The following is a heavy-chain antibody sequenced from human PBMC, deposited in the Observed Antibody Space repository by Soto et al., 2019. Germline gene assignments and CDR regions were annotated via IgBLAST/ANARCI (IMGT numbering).Heavy chain of an antibody. Sequence: LSLTCSVSVDSITNTTYYWDWIRQPPGKGLEWLGSVYKSGSTYYNPSLKSRVTVSVDTAKNQFSLELDSVTAADTAVYYCASQRDGYSIDYWGQGSLVTVSS. CDR2: VYKSGST. D-gene: IGHD4-4*01. CDR3: ASQRDGYSIDY. V-gene: IGHV4-39*01. CDR1: VDSITNTTYY. J-gene: IGHJ4*02.